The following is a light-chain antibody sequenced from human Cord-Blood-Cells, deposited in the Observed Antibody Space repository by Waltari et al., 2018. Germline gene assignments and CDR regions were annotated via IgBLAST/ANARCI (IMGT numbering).Light chain of an antibody. CDR1: SSDVGSYNL. J-gene: IGLJ1*01. V-gene: IGLV2-23*03. Sequence: QSALTQPASVSGSPGQSITISCTGTSSDVGSYNLVSWYQQHPGKTPKLMIYEGSKRPSGVSNRFSGSKSGNTASLTISGLQADDEATYYCCSYAGSSTFYVFGTGTKVTVL. CDR3: CSYAGSSTFYV. CDR2: EGS.